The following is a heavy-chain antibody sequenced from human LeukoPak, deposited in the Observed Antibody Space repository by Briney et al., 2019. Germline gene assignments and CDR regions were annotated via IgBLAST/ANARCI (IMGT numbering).Heavy chain of an antibody. V-gene: IGHV4-34*01. CDR2: INHSGST. CDR3: ARGKRASLGGYSYGYGWKWFDP. D-gene: IGHD5-18*01. Sequence: PSETLSLTCAVYGGTFSGYYWSWIRQPPGKGLEWMGEINHSGSTNYNPYLTSRGTISVDPSKNQFSLKLSSVTAADTAVYYWARGKRASLGGYSYGYGWKWFDPWGQGTLVTVSS. J-gene: IGHJ5*02. CDR1: GGTFSGYY.